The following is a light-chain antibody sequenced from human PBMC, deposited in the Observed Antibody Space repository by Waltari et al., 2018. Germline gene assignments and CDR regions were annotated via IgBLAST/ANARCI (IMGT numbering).Light chain of an antibody. CDR1: SSDVGGYNY. V-gene: IGLV2-11*01. CDR2: DVS. J-gene: IGLJ1*01. CDR3: CSYAGSYTFG. Sequence: QSALTQPRSVSGSPGQSVTISCTGTSSDVGGYNYVSWYQQHPGKAPKLLIYDVSNRPSGVPDRFSGSKSGNTASLTISGLQAEDEADYYCCSYAGSYTFGFGTGTKVTVL.